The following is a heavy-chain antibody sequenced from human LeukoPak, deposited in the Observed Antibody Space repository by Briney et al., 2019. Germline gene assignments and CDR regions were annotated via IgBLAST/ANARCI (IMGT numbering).Heavy chain of an antibody. CDR2: FDPEDGET. Sequence: ASVKVSCKVSGYTLTELSMHLVRQAPGKGLEWMGGFDPEDGETIYAQKFQGRVTMTEDTSTDTAYMELNSLRSEDTAVYYCGTRRHEGEWLLYYYGMDVWGQGTTVTVSS. D-gene: IGHD3-3*01. CDR3: GTRRHEGEWLLYYYGMDV. CDR1: GYTLTELS. J-gene: IGHJ6*02. V-gene: IGHV1-24*01.